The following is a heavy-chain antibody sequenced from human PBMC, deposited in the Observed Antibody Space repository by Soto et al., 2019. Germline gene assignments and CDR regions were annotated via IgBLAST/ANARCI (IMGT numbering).Heavy chain of an antibody. V-gene: IGHV3-53*01. J-gene: IGHJ6*02. CDR2: ISGNSDAA. CDR1: GFTVSSNY. D-gene: IGHD1-26*01. Sequence: EVQLVESGGGLIQPGGSLRLSCAASGFTVSSNYMSWVRQAPGKGLEWVSIISGNSDAAHYAESVKGRFTSSRDNSKNTLYLQMNSLRAEDTAVYYCGKYSGAYPVYNGMNVWGHGTTVTVSS. CDR3: GKYSGAYPVYNGMNV.